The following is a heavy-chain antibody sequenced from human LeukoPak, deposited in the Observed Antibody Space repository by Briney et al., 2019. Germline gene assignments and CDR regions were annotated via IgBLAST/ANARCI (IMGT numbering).Heavy chain of an antibody. V-gene: IGHV1-46*01. CDR1: GYTFTSYY. Sequence: GASVKASCKASGYTFTSYYMHWVRQAPGQGLEWMGIINPSGGSTSYAQKFQGRVTMTRDTSTSTVYMELSSLRSEDTAVYYCARGLLSYYYDSSGYYPFDYWGQGTLVTVSS. CDR2: INPSGGST. CDR3: ARGLLSYYYDSSGYYPFDY. J-gene: IGHJ4*02. D-gene: IGHD3-22*01.